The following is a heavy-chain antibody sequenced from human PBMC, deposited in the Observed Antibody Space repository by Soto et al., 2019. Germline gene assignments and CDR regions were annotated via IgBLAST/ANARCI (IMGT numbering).Heavy chain of an antibody. D-gene: IGHD4-17*01. CDR2: INHSGST. Sequence: QVQLQQWGAGLLKPSETLSLTCAVYGGSFSGYYWSWIRQPPGKGLEWIGEINHSGSTNYNPSPKSRVTISVDTSKNQFSLKLSSVTAADTAVYYCARLDGDYVGWFDPWGQGTLVTVSS. CDR1: GGSFSGYY. CDR3: ARLDGDYVGWFDP. J-gene: IGHJ5*02. V-gene: IGHV4-34*01.